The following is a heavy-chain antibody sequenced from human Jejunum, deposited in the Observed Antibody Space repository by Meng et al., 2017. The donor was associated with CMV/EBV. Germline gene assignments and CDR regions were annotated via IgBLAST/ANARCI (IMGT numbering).Heavy chain of an antibody. D-gene: IGHD3/OR15-3a*01. CDR2: INTDGSIT. CDR1: GSTCGSYW. V-gene: IGHV3-74*01. J-gene: IGHJ4*02. Sequence: SGSTCGSYWIPWARQVPREEVVCVSRINTDGSITNSADCVRGRFTISRDNTKNSLYLQMNSLRDNDIAICYCARDLISGLVPLGYWGQGTMVTVSS. CDR3: ARDLISGLVPLGY.